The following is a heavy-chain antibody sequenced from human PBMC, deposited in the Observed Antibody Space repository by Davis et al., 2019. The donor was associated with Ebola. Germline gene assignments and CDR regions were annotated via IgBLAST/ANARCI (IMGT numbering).Heavy chain of an antibody. CDR1: GYTFRTYG. Sequence: ASVKVSCKASGYTFRTYGITWVREAPGQGLEWMGWINPYNGDTNYAQKFRGRVTMTTDTSTTTAYMKLRSLESDDTAVYYCARGHTYGRWDDRFDPWGQGTLVTVSS. V-gene: IGHV1-18*01. CDR3: ARGHTYGRWDDRFDP. D-gene: IGHD5-18*01. J-gene: IGHJ5*02. CDR2: INPYNGDT.